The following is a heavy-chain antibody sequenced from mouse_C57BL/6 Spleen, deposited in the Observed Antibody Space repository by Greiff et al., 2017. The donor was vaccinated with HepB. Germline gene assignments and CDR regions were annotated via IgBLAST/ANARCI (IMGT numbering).Heavy chain of an antibody. CDR3: ATGRGWYFDV. J-gene: IGHJ1*03. V-gene: IGHV1-82*01. CDR1: GYAFSSSW. Sequence: VQLVESGPELVTPGASVKISCKASGYAFSSSWMNWVKQRPGKGLEWIGRIYPGDGDTNYNGKFKGKATLTADKSSSTAYMQLSSLPSEDSAVYVCATGRGWYFDVWGTGTTVTVSS. D-gene: IGHD4-1*01. CDR2: IYPGDGDT.